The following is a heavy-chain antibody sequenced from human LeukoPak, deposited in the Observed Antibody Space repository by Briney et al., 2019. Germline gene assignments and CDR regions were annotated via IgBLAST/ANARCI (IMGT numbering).Heavy chain of an antibody. CDR2: ISAYNGNT. D-gene: IGHD2-15*01. J-gene: IGHJ4*02. CDR3: ARDLKDPEDIVVVVAATPFDY. CDR1: GYTFTSYG. V-gene: IGHV1-18*01. Sequence: EASVKVSCKASGYTFTSYGISWVRQAPGQGLEWMGWISAYNGNTNCAQKLQGRVTMTTDTSTSTAYMELRSLRSDDTAVYYCARDLKDPEDIVVVVAATPFDYWGQGTLVTVSS.